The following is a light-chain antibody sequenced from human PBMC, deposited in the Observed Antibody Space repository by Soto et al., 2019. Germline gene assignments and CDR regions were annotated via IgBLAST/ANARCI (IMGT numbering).Light chain of an antibody. CDR3: HQYAGSPPWT. CDR1: QSVSRNY. V-gene: IGKV3-20*01. CDR2: DGS. J-gene: IGKJ1*01. Sequence: EIVLTQSPGTLSLSPGERATLSCRASQSVSRNYLAWYQQKPGQAPRLLIYDGSSRVFGIPDRFSGSGSGADFTLTISRLEPADFAVYFCHQYAGSPPWTFGQGTKVEIK.